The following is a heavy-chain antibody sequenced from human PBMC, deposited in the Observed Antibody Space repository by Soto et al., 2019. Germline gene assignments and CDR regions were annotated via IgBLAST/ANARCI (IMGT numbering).Heavy chain of an antibody. J-gene: IGHJ6*02. CDR2: IYSGGST. D-gene: IGHD3-10*01. CDR1: GFTVSSNY. Sequence: PGVSLRLSCAASGFTVSSNYMIWVRQAPGKGLEWVSVIYSGGSTYYADSVKGRFTISRDNSKNTLYLQMNSLRAEDTAVYYCARVSGPYYYYYGMDVWGQGTTVTVSS. CDR3: ARVSGPYYYYYGMDV. V-gene: IGHV3-66*01.